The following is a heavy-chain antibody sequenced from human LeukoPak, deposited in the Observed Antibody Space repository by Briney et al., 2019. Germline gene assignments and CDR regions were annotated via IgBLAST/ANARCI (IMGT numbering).Heavy chain of an antibody. J-gene: IGHJ4*02. CDR2: IYYSGST. D-gene: IGHD6-19*01. CDR1: GGSISSSSHY. CDR3: ARRGIDSSGPHYFDY. V-gene: IGHV4-39*01. Sequence: SETLSLTCTVSGGSISSSSHYWGWIRQPPGKGLEWIGSIYYSGSTYYNPSLKSRVTISVDTSKNQFSLKLSSVTAADTAVYYCARRGIDSSGPHYFDYWGQGTLVTVSS.